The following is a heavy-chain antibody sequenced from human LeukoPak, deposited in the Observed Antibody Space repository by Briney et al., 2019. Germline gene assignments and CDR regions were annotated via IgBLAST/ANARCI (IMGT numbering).Heavy chain of an antibody. D-gene: IGHD1-26*01. V-gene: IGHV3-74*01. Sequence: PGGSLRLSSAASRFTLRSYRMHWVRQAPGKGLLWVSRINSDGSSTSYADSVKGRFTISRDNAKNTLYLQMNSLRAEDTAVYYCARDSGGSYDWGQGTLVTVSS. CDR1: RFTLRSYR. CDR2: INSDGSST. CDR3: ARDSGGSYD. J-gene: IGHJ4*02.